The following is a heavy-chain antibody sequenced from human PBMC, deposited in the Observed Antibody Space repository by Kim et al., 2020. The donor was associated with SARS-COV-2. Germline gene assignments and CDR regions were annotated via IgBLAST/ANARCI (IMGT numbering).Heavy chain of an antibody. V-gene: IGHV3-15*01. CDR3: NTDWNGDY. D-gene: IGHD1-1*01. J-gene: IGHJ4*02. CDR1: GFTFSNAW. Sequence: GGSLRLSCAASGFTFSNAWMSWVRQAPGKGLEWVARIKTKTDGGTIDYAAPVRGSFTISRDDSKHTVYMQSNSLRSEDTAVYSYNTDWNGDYWGQGTL. CDR2: IKTKTDGGTI.